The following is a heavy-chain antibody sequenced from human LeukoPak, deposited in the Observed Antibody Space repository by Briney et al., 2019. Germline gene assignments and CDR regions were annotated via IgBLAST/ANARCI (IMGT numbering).Heavy chain of an antibody. Sequence: GGPLRLSCAASGFTFNSYVMAWVRQAPGRGLDWVSSIGSSGGTSYPDSVKGRFTISRDNSKNTLYLQMNSLRAEDTAIYYCAKVASGADYWGQGTLVTVSS. V-gene: IGHV3-23*01. J-gene: IGHJ4*02. D-gene: IGHD6-19*01. CDR3: AKVASGADY. CDR1: GFTFNSYV. CDR2: IGSSGGT.